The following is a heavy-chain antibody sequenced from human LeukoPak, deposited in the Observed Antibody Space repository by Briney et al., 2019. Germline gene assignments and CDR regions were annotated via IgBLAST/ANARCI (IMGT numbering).Heavy chain of an antibody. CDR1: GFTFSSYA. CDR3: ADSNYWYPVDY. J-gene: IGHJ4*02. V-gene: IGHV3-23*01. Sequence: PGGSLRLSCAASGFTFSSYAMRWVRQAPGKGLEWVSSITSSGDSTYYADSVKGRFTISRDNSKNTLYLQMNSLRAEDTALYYCADSNYWYPVDYWGQGTLVTVSS. D-gene: IGHD4-11*01. CDR2: ITSSGDST.